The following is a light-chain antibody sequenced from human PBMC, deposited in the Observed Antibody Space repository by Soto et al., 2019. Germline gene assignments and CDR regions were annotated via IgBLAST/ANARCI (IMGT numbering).Light chain of an antibody. V-gene: IGKV3-20*01. CDR1: QSISSGY. CDR3: QQYGGSPLVT. CDR2: GAS. J-gene: IGKJ4*01. Sequence: ETVLTQSPGTLSLSPGERATLSCRASQSISSGYLAWYQERPGQAPRLLISGASNRATGIPDRFSGSGSGTDFTLTISRLEPEDFAAYYCQQYGGSPLVTFGGGTKVEIK.